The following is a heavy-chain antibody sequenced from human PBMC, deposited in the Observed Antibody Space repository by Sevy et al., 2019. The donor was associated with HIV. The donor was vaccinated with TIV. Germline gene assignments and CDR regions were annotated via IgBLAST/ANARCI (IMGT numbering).Heavy chain of an antibody. V-gene: IGHV3-48*03. J-gene: IGHJ6*02. CDR1: GFTFSSYE. D-gene: IGHD3-3*01. CDR3: AREASMITIFGVVTKGYYYYNGMDV. CDR2: ISSSGSPT. Sequence: GGSLRLSCAASGFTFSSYEMNWVRQAPGKGLEWVSYISSSGSPTYYADSVEGRFTISRENAKNSLYLLMNSLRAEDTDVYYCAREASMITIFGVVTKGYYYYNGMDVWGQGTTVTVSS.